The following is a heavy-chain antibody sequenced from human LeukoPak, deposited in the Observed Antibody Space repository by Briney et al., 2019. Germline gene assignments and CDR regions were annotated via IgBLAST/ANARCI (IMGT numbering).Heavy chain of an antibody. CDR2: ISSSSSTI. J-gene: IGHJ4*02. D-gene: IGHD4-23*01. CDR3: ANQEYPQYGGNFH. CDR1: GFTFSSYS. V-gene: IGHV3-48*01. Sequence: GGSLRLSCAASGFTFSSYSMNWVRQAPGKGLEWVPYISSSSSTIYYADSVKGRFTISRDNAKNSLYLQMNSLRAEDTAVYYCANQEYPQYGGNFHWGQGTLVTVSS.